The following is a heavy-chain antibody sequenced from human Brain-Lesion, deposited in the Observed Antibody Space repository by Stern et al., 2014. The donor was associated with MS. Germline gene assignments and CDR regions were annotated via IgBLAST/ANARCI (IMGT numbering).Heavy chain of an antibody. CDR2: INPNTGGP. V-gene: IGHV1-2*02. D-gene: IGHD3-3*01. J-gene: IGHJ6*02. Sequence: QVQLVQSGAEVKKPGASVKVSCKTSGYIFTGYYIHWVRQAPGEGLEWMARINPNTGGPKYDQKFQGRVTMSRDTSISTAYVELSSLTSDDTAVYYCARDQRGITIFGVVTDYYYLGMDVWGQGTTVTVSS. CDR1: GYIFTGYY. CDR3: ARDQRGITIFGVVTDYYYLGMDV.